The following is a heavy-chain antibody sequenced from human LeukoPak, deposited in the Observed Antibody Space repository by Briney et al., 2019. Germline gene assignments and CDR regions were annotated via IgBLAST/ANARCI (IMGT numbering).Heavy chain of an antibody. CDR1: GFTFRSYG. V-gene: IGHV3-30*03. CDR3: AVQRGYSYGYLDS. D-gene: IGHD5-18*01. CDR2: ISYDGSNK. Sequence: PGGSLRLSCAASGFTFRSYGMHWVRQAPGKGLEWVAVISYDGSNKYYADSVKGRFTISRDNSKNTLYLQMNSLRADDTAVYYCAVQRGYSYGYLDSWGQGTLVTVSS. J-gene: IGHJ4*02.